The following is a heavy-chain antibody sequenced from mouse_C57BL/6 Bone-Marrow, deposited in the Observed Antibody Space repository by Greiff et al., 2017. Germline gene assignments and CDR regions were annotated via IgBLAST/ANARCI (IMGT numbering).Heavy chain of an antibody. CDR1: GFTFSSYA. CDR2: ISDGGSYT. CDR3: ARDPPLRGFAY. V-gene: IGHV5-4*01. Sequence: EVQVVESGGGLVKPGGSLKLSCAASGFTFSSYAMSWVRQTPEKRLERVATISDGGSYTYYPDNVKGRFTISRDNAKNNLYLQMSHLKSEDTAMYYCARDPPLRGFAYWGQGTLVTVSA. J-gene: IGHJ3*01.